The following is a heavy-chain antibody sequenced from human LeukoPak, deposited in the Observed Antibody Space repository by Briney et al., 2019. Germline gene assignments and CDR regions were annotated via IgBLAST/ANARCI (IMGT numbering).Heavy chain of an antibody. CDR1: GFTASSNY. CDR3: ARDGGYSSGRGAFDI. V-gene: IGHV3-53*01. D-gene: IGHD6-19*01. J-gene: IGHJ3*02. Sequence: GGSLRLSCAASGFTASSNYMSWVRQAPGKGLEWVSVIYSGGSTYYADSVKGRFTISRDNSKNTLYLQMNSLRAEDTAVYYCARDGGYSSGRGAFDIWGQGTMVTVSS. CDR2: IYSGGST.